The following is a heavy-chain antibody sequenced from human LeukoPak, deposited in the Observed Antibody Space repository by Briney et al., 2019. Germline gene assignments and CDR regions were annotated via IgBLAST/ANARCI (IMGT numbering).Heavy chain of an antibody. CDR2: IKQDGSEK. J-gene: IGHJ4*02. V-gene: IGHV3-7*01. D-gene: IGHD6-19*01. Sequence: GGSLRLSCAASGFTFSSYLMSWVRQAPGKGLEWVANIKQDGSEKYYVDSVKGRFTISKDNAKNSLYLQMNSLRAEDTAVYYCARTLRLGARTVAGTFDYWGQGTLVTVSS. CDR1: GFTFSSYL. CDR3: ARTLRLGARTVAGTFDY.